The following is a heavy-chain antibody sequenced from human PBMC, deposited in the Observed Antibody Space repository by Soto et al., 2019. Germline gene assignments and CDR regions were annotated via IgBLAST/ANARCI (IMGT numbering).Heavy chain of an antibody. V-gene: IGHV3-53*01. CDR3: ARAEALDI. CDR1: GFTVSSNY. Sequence: TGGSLRLSCAASGFTVSSNYMSWVRQAPGKGLEWVSVIYSGGNTYYADSVKGRFTISRDNSKNTLYLQMSSLRGEDTAVYYCARAEALDIWGQGTMVTVSS. CDR2: IYSGGNT. J-gene: IGHJ3*02.